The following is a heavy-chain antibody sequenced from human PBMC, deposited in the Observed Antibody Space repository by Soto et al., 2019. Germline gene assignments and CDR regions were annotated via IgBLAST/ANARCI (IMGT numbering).Heavy chain of an antibody. CDR1: GYTFTSYG. Sequence: QVQLVQSGAEVKKPGASVKVSCKASGYTFTSYGISWVRQAPGQGLEWMGWISAYNGNTNYAQKLQGRVAKTTDTTTSTAYKERRRLTSDDTAVYYCARGPLFPPAAEGTDAADYWGQGALVTVSS. J-gene: IGHJ4*02. CDR2: ISAYNGNT. V-gene: IGHV1-18*01. CDR3: ARGPLFPPAAEGTDAADY. D-gene: IGHD6-13*01.